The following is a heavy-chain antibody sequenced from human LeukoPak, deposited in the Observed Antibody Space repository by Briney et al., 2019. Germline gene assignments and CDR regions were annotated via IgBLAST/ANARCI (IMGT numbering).Heavy chain of an antibody. CDR2: ISWNSGSI. CDR1: GFTFDDYA. D-gene: IGHD3-10*01. J-gene: IGHJ4*02. Sequence: GGSLRLSCAASGFTFDDYAMHWVRQAPGKGLEWVSGISWNSGSIGYADSVKGRFTISRDNAKNSLYLQMNSLRAEDTAVYYCARDKDYGSGDNWGQGTLVTVSS. V-gene: IGHV3-9*01. CDR3: ARDKDYGSGDN.